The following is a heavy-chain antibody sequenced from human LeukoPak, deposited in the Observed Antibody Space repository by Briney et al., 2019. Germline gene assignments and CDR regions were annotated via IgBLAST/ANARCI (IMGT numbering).Heavy chain of an antibody. J-gene: IGHJ4*02. Sequence: GGSLRLSCGASGFTFSNAWMSWVRQAPGKGLEWVGRIKSKTDGGTTEYAAPVKGRITISRDDSKNTLYLGMNSLKTEDTAVYYCTTRGSDSGCPFFWGQGTLVTVSS. CDR2: IKSKTDGGTT. V-gene: IGHV3-15*01. D-gene: IGHD3-10*01. CDR1: GFTFSNAW. CDR3: TTRGSDSGCPFF.